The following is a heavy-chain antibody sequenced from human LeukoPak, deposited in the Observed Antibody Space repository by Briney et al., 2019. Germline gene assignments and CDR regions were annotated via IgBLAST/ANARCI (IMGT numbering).Heavy chain of an antibody. Sequence: ASVTVSCKASGDTFTGDYMHWVRQAPGKGLEWMGWINPNSGGTNYAQKMQGRVTITRDTSITTAYLELSRLRSDDTAVYYCARRGIAALRFAYWGQGTLVPVSS. CDR1: GDTFTGDY. V-gene: IGHV1-2*02. CDR2: INPNSGGT. J-gene: IGHJ4*02. CDR3: ARRGIAALRFAY. D-gene: IGHD6-13*01.